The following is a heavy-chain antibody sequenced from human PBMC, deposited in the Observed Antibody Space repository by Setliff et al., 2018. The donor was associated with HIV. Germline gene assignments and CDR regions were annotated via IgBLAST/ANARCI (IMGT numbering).Heavy chain of an antibody. CDR2: IYSGGRT. Sequence: GGSLRLSCAASGFTVSSNYMSWVRQAPGQGLEWVSVIYSGGRTYYADSVKGRFTISRDNAKNSLYLQMNSLRAEDTTIYYCARVPVMATITYWYFDLWGRGTLVTVSS. J-gene: IGHJ2*01. V-gene: IGHV3-66*01. CDR3: ARVPVMATITYWYFDL. D-gene: IGHD5-12*01. CDR1: GFTVSSNY.